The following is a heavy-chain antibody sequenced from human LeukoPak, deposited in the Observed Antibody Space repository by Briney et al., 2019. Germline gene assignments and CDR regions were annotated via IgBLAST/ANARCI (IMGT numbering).Heavy chain of an antibody. J-gene: IGHJ2*01. D-gene: IGHD6-19*01. CDR2: INPNSGGT. Sequence: GASVKVSCKASGYTFTGYYMHWVRQAPGQGLEWMGWINPNSGGTNYAQKFQGRVTMTRDTSISTAYMELSRLRSDDTAVYYCAKANWNLSSGWYLSVRYFDLWGRGTLVTVSS. V-gene: IGHV1-2*02. CDR3: AKANWNLSSGWYLSVRYFDL. CDR1: GYTFTGYY.